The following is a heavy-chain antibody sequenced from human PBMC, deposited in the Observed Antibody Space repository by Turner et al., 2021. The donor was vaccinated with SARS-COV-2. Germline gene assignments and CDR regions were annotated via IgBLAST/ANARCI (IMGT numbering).Heavy chain of an antibody. CDR2: IYYSGST. CDR3: ARHPLNYDFGSGYYDYGMDV. CDR1: GGSLSSYY. D-gene: IGHD3-3*01. V-gene: IGHV4-59*08. Sequence: VQLQESGPGLVKPSETLSPTCPVSGGSLSSYYWSWIRQPPGKGLEWIGYIYYSGSTNYNPSLKSRVTISVDTSKNQFSLKLSSVTAADTAVYYCARHPLNYDFGSGYYDYGMDVWGQGTTVTVSS. J-gene: IGHJ6*02.